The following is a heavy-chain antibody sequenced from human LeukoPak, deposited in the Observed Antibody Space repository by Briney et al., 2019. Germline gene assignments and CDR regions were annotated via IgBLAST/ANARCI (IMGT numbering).Heavy chain of an antibody. D-gene: IGHD7-27*01. Sequence: PGGSLRLSCAASGFTFSSYSMNWVRQAPGKGLEWVSSISSSSTYIYYADSVKGRFTISRDNAKNSLYLQMNSLRAEDTAVHYCARDNWGDPEFDYWGQGTLVTVSS. J-gene: IGHJ4*02. V-gene: IGHV3-21*01. CDR1: GFTFSSYS. CDR3: ARDNWGDPEFDY. CDR2: ISSSSTYI.